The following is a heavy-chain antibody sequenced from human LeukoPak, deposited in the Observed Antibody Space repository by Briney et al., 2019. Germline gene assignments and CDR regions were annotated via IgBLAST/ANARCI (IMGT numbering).Heavy chain of an antibody. V-gene: IGHV1-18*01. CDR2: ISGYNGYT. CDR3: SRGRTHPYNWNTRDIDGFDI. J-gene: IGHJ3*02. D-gene: IGHD1-1*01. Sequence: ASVKLSCKASGFTFTNFGISGVRQAPGQGLEWMGWISGYNGYTYYAQKLQGRVTMTTDTCTKTASMYLRTLRPDATAVYYCSRGRTHPYNWNTRDIDGFDIWGQGTMVTVSS. CDR1: GFTFTNFG.